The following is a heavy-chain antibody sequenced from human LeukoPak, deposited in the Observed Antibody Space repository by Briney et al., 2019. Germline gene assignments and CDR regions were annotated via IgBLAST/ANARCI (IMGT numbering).Heavy chain of an antibody. Sequence: GGSLRLSCAASGFTFDDYAMHWVRQAPGKGLEWVSGISWNSGSISYADSVKGRFTISRDNAKNSLYLQMNSLRAEDTALYYCAAFAYCGGDCYPSFDYWGQGTLVTVSS. D-gene: IGHD2-21*02. CDR3: AAFAYCGGDCYPSFDY. CDR2: ISWNSGSI. J-gene: IGHJ4*02. V-gene: IGHV3-9*01. CDR1: GFTFDDYA.